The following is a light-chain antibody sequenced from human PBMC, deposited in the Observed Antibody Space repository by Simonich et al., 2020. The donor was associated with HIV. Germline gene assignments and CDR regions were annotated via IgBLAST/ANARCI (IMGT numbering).Light chain of an antibody. CDR3: MQALQTRWT. CDR1: QSLLHSNGYNY. Sequence: IVMTQSPLSLPVTPGEPASISCRSSQSLLHSNGYNYLDWYLQKPGQSPQLLISLGSNRASGVPDRFSGSGSGTDFTLKISRVEAEDVGVYYCMQALQTRWTFGQGTKVEIK. CDR2: LGS. V-gene: IGKV2-28*01. J-gene: IGKJ1*01.